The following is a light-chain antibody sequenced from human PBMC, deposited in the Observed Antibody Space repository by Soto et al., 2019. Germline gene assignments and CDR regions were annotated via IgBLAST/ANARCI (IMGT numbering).Light chain of an antibody. CDR2: DAS. V-gene: IGKV1-33*01. Sequence: DIQMTQSPSSLSASVGDRVTITCQASQDISNYLNWYQQKPGKAPKLLIYDASNLETGGPSRFRGSGSGTDFTVTIISLQTEEIATYYCQQYDNLPFTFGPGTTVDIK. J-gene: IGKJ3*01. CDR3: QQYDNLPFT. CDR1: QDISNY.